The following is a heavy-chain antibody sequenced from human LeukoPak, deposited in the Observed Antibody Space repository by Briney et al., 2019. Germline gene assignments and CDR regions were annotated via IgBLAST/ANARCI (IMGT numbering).Heavy chain of an antibody. CDR1: AFTFARHW. J-gene: IGHJ4*02. CDR3: ATGRSCTTCYLPDY. Sequence: PGGSLRLSCVASAFTFARHWMSWVRQAPGKPLEWVANINQDGGEKYYVDSVKGRFTISRDNAKNSLYLQMNSLRAEDTAVYHCATGRSCTTCYLPDYWGQGTLVTVSS. D-gene: IGHD2-2*01. V-gene: IGHV3-7*01. CDR2: INQDGGEK.